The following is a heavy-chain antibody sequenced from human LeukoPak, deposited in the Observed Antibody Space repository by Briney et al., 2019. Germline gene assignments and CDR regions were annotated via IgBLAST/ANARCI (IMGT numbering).Heavy chain of an antibody. V-gene: IGHV3-21*01. CDR3: ARGSRDYGSGSYPTY. CDR2: ISSSSSYI. CDR1: TFTFSSYS. Sequence: SGGSLRLSCAASTFTFSSYSMNWVRQAPGKGLEWVSSISSSSSYIYYADSVKGRFTISRDNAKNSLYLQMNSLRAEDTAVYYCARGSRDYGSGSYPTYWGQGTLVTVSS. J-gene: IGHJ4*02. D-gene: IGHD3-10*01.